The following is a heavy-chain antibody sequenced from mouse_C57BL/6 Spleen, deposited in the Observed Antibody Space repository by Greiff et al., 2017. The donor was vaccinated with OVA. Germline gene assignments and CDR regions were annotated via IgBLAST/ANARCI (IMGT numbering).Heavy chain of an antibody. CDR3: ARRGYGSSYEAY. V-gene: IGHV1-55*01. Sequence: QVQLQQPGAELVKPGASVKMSCKASGYTFTSYWITWVKQRPGQGLAWIGDIYPGRGSTNYNEKFKSKATLTVDTSSSTAYMQLSSLTSEDSAVYYCARRGYGSSYEAYWGQGTLVTVSA. CDR2: IYPGRGST. CDR1: GYTFTSYW. D-gene: IGHD1-1*01. J-gene: IGHJ3*01.